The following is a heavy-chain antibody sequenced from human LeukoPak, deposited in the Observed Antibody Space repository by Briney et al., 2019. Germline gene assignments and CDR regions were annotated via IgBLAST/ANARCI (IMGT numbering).Heavy chain of an antibody. CDR3: AGCTWELGWFDP. D-gene: IGHD1-26*01. J-gene: IGHJ5*02. Sequence: SETLSLTCTVSGGSISSGSYYWSWIRQPAGKGLEWIGRIYTSGSTNYNPSLKSRVTMSVDTSKNQFSLKLSSVTAADTAVYYCAGCTWELGWFDPWGQGTLVTVSS. V-gene: IGHV4-61*02. CDR1: GGSISSGSYY. CDR2: IYTSGST.